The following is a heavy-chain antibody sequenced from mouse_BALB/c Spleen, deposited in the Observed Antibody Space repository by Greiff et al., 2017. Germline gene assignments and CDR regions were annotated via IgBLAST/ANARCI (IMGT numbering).Heavy chain of an antibody. V-gene: IGHV1S81*02. CDR3: TRGAARALDC. CDR1: GYTFTSYY. J-gene: IGHJ2*01. Sequence: VQLQQSGAELVKPGASVKLSCKASGYTFTSYYMYWVKQRPGQGLEWIGEINPSNGGTNFNEKFKSKATLTVDKSSSTAYMQLSSLTSEDSAVYYGTRGAARALDCWGQGTTLTVSS. D-gene: IGHD3-1*01. CDR2: INPSNGGT.